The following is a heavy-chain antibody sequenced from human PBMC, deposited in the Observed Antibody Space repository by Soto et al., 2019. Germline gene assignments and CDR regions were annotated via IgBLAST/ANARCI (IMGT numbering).Heavy chain of an antibody. J-gene: IGHJ4*02. CDR1: GDPVSSGSYY. CDR2: SFYSGST. D-gene: IGHD4-4*01. CDR3: AREADYSSHDY. V-gene: IGHV4-61*01. Sequence: PSETLSLTCTVSGDPVSSGSYYWTWIRQPPGKGLEWIGYSFYSGSTSYSPSLKSRVTISVDTSKNQCSLRLTSVTAADTALYYCAREADYSSHDYWGLGTLVTVSS.